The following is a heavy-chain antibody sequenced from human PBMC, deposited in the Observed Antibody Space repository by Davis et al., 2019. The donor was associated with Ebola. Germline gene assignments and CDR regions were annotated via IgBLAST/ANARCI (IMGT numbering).Heavy chain of an antibody. D-gene: IGHD1-20*01. J-gene: IGHJ3*02. V-gene: IGHV5-51*01. CDR1: GNSFSSHW. Sequence: GGSLRLSCQDSGNSFSSHWIGWVRQMPGKGLEWMGIIFTGDSDTRYRPSFRGQVTISADKSFKTAFLQWSGLKASDTARYYCATLRRTITGMDDGFDIWGQGTMVTVSS. CDR3: ATLRRTITGMDDGFDI. CDR2: IFTGDSDT.